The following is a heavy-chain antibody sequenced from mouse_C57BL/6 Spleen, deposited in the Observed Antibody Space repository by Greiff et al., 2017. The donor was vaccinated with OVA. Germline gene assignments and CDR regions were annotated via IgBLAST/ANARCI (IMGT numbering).Heavy chain of an antibody. J-gene: IGHJ3*01. Sequence: EVQVVESGEGLVKPGGSLKLSCAASGFTFSSYAMSWVRQTPEKRLEWVAYISSGGDYIYYADTVKGRFTISRDNARNTLYLQMSSLKSEDTAMYYCTRGDFYDDDAWFAYWGQGTLVTVSA. D-gene: IGHD2-4*01. CDR2: ISSGGDYI. CDR1: GFTFSSYA. V-gene: IGHV5-9-1*02. CDR3: TRGDFYDDDAWFAY.